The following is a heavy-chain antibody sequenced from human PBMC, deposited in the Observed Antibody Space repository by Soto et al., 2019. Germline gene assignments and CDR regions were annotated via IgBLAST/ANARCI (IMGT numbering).Heavy chain of an antibody. CDR1: VFTFDDYA. Sequence: EVQLVESGGGLVQPGRSLRLSCAASVFTFDDYAMHWVRQAPGKGLEWVSGISWNGGTMGYGDSVKGRFTISRDNNKNSLYLQMNSLKAEDTAFYYCAKDNGGYYDSSGNFEYWGQGTLVTVSS. CDR2: ISWNGGTM. CDR3: AKDNGGYYDSSGNFEY. J-gene: IGHJ4*02. D-gene: IGHD3-22*01. V-gene: IGHV3-9*01.